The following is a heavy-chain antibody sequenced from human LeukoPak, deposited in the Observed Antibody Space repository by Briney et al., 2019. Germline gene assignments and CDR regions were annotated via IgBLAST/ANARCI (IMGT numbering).Heavy chain of an antibody. V-gene: IGHV3-15*01. J-gene: IGHJ5*02. CDR1: GFTFNNAW. CDR3: TSHAAFDP. Sequence: GGSLRLSCAASGFTFNNAWMNWVRQAPGKGLEWVGRIKSKNVGGTTDYAAPVRGRFTISRDDSKNTVYLQMNSLKIEDTAVYYCTSHAAFDPWGQGTLVTVSS. CDR2: IKSKNVGGTT.